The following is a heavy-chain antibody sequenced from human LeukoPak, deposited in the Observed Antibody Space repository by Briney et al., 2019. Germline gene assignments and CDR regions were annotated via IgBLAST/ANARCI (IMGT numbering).Heavy chain of an antibody. Sequence: KPSETLSLTCTVSGGSISSGDYYSSWIRQPPGKGLEWIGYIYYSGSTYYNPSLKSRVTISVDTSKNQFSLKLSSVTAADTAVYYCASAAYYYGSGSYVGGWGQGTLLTVSS. CDR3: ASAAYYYGSGSYVGG. V-gene: IGHV4-30-4*08. J-gene: IGHJ4*02. D-gene: IGHD3-10*01. CDR2: IYYSGST. CDR1: GGSISSGDYY.